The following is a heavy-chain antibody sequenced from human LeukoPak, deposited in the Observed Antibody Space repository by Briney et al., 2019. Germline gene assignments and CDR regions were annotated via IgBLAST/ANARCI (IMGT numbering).Heavy chain of an antibody. CDR2: IYYSGST. D-gene: IGHD5-24*01. J-gene: IGHJ4*02. Sequence: SETLSLTCTVSGGSISSGDYYWSWIRQPPGKGLEWIGYIYYSGSTYYNPSLKSRVTISVDTSKNQFSLKLSSVTAADTAVYYCASSRDGYNYRLFRYWGQGTLVTVSS. CDR1: GGSISSGDYY. V-gene: IGHV4-30-4*01. CDR3: ASSRDGYNYRLFRY.